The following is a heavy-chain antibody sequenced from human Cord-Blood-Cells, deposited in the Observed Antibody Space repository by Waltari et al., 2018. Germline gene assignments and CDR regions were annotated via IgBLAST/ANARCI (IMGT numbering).Heavy chain of an antibody. CDR2: IYHSGST. D-gene: IGHD3-16*01. Sequence: QVQLQESGPGLVKPSETLSLPCAVSGYSLSSGYYWGWIRQPPGKGLEWSGSIYHSGSTYYNPSLKSRVTISVDTSKNQFSLKLSSVTAADTAVYYCARGGLPVLFYWGQGTLVTVSS. J-gene: IGHJ4*02. V-gene: IGHV4-38-2*01. CDR1: GYSLSSGYY. CDR3: ARGGLPVLFY.